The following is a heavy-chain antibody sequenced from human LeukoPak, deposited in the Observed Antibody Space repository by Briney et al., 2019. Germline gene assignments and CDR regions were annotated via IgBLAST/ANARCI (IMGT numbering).Heavy chain of an antibody. J-gene: IGHJ3*02. Sequence: ASVKVSCKASEYTFTDYYMHWVRQAPGQGLEWMGRINPKSGGTNYAQEFQGRVTMTRDTSITTAYMELTRLRSDDTAVYYCARGAGSYGSAFDIWGQGTMVIVSS. V-gene: IGHV1-2*06. CDR2: INPKSGGT. CDR3: ARGAGSYGSAFDI. D-gene: IGHD1-26*01. CDR1: EYTFTDYY.